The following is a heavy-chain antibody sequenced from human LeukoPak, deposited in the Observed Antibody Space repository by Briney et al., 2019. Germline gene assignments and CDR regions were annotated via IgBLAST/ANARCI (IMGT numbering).Heavy chain of an antibody. J-gene: IGHJ4*02. Sequence: GGSLRLSCAASGFTFSSYWLHWVRQAPGKGLEWVAFIRYDGSNQYYADSVKGRFTISRDNSKSTLYLQMNSLRAEDTAVYYCARDGGLYSVVRGADYNYFDYWGQGTLVTVSS. CDR2: IRYDGSNQ. D-gene: IGHD3-10*01. V-gene: IGHV3-30*02. CDR3: ARDGGLYSVVRGADYNYFDY. CDR1: GFTFSSYW.